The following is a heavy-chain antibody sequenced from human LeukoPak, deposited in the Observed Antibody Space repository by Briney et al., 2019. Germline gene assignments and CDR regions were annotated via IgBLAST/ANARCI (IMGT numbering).Heavy chain of an antibody. D-gene: IGHD6-19*01. CDR1: GYTFTSYA. Sequence: ASVKVSCKASGYTFTSYALNWVRQAPGQGLEWMGWINTNTGNPTYAQGFTGRFVFSLDTSVSTAYLQISSLKAEDTAVYYCARGPPSRSSGWYSISGYWGQGTPVTVSS. CDR2: INTNTGNP. J-gene: IGHJ4*02. CDR3: ARGPPSRSSGWYSISGY. V-gene: IGHV7-4-1*02.